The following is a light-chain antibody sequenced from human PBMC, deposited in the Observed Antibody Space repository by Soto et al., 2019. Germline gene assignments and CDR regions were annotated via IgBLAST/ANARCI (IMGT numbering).Light chain of an antibody. Sequence: EIVLTQSPATLSLSPGERATLSCRASQSINNYLAWYQQKPGQAPRLLIYDATKGAAGISARFSGSGFGTDFTLTISNLEPEDLAVYYCQQRRSWPLTFGGGTKVDIK. CDR2: DAT. J-gene: IGKJ4*01. CDR1: QSINNY. V-gene: IGKV3-11*01. CDR3: QQRRSWPLT.